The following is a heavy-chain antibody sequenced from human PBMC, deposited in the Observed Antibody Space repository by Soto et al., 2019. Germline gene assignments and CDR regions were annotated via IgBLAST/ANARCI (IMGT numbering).Heavy chain of an antibody. CDR3: ARAGAAPYYYYGMDV. Sequence: QVQLVQSGAEVRKPGASVQVSCKASGYTFSTSGMRWLRQAPGQGLEWMGWISTYNGDTNDAPKFQDRVTMTSDTSTSTVYMELRSLRSDDTAVYYCARAGAAPYYYYGMDVWGQGTRVNVSS. D-gene: IGHD2-15*01. J-gene: IGHJ6*02. V-gene: IGHV1-18*01. CDR2: ISTYNGDT. CDR1: GYTFSTSG.